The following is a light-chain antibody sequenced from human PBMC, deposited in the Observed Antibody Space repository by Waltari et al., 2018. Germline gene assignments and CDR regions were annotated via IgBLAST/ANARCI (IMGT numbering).Light chain of an antibody. CDR2: DAS. V-gene: IGKV1-33*01. J-gene: IGKJ4*01. CDR3: QQYDNLLT. CDR1: QEISKS. Sequence: DIQMTQSPSSLSASVGDRVTITCQASQEISKSVSWYQQKPGKGPKLRIFDASTLETGVPTRFSGSGSGTDFTFTIISLQPEDTATYYCQQYDNLLTFGGGTKVEI.